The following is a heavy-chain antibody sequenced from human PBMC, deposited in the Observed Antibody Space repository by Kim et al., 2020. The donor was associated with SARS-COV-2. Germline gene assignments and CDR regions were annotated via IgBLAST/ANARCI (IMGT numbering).Heavy chain of an antibody. CDR3: ARDRGGGDPVLTLDY. CDR2: IRYDGSNK. D-gene: IGHD3-16*01. V-gene: IGHV3-30*04. Sequence: GGSLRLSCAASGFTFSSYAMHWVRQAPGKGLEWVALIRYDGSNKYYADSVKGRFTISRDKSKNTLYLQMNSLRAEDTAVYYCARDRGGGDPVLTLDYWGQGTLVTVSS. J-gene: IGHJ4*02. CDR1: GFTFSSYA.